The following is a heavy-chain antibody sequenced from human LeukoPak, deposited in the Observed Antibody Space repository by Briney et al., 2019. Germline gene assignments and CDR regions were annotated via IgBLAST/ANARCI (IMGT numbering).Heavy chain of an antibody. Sequence: PSETLSLTCAVYGGSFSGYYWSWIRQPPGKGLEWIGEINHSGSTNYKPSLKSRVTISVDTSKNQFSLKLSSVTAADTAVYYCARGLSRYSWFDYWGQGTLVTVSS. CDR1: GGSFSGYY. D-gene: IGHD5-18*01. V-gene: IGHV4-34*01. CDR3: ARGLSRYSWFDY. J-gene: IGHJ4*02. CDR2: INHSGST.